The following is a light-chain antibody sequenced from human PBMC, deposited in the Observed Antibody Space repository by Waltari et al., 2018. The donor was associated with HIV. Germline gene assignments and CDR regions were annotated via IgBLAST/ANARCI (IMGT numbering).Light chain of an antibody. Sequence: AILMTQSPSSFSASTGDRVTITCRASQGIANYLAWYQQKPGKAPRLLIYAASTLQSGVPSRFSGSGSGTDFTLTISCLQSEDLASYYCQQYYSDPWTFGQGTKVDIK. CDR1: QGIANY. V-gene: IGKV1-8*01. CDR2: AAS. CDR3: QQYYSDPWT. J-gene: IGKJ1*01.